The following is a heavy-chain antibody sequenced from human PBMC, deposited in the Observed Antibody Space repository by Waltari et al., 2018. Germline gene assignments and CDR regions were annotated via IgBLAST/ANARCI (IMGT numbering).Heavy chain of an antibody. CDR1: GFTFSNYN. V-gene: IGHV3-21*01. J-gene: IGHJ4*02. CDR2: SSTTSTYT. CDR3: ATGGWRFYFDY. Sequence: EEQLVESGGGLVKPGGSLRLSCAGSGFTFSNYNMNWVRQAPGKGLGWFSSSSTTSTYTHYADSVKGRFTISRDNAKNSLFLQMNSLTTEDTAVYYCATGGWRFYFDYWGQGTLLTVSS. D-gene: IGHD6-19*01.